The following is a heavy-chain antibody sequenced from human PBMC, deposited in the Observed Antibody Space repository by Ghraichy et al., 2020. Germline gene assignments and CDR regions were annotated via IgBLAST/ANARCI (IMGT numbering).Heavy chain of an antibody. D-gene: IGHD3-10*01. Sequence: SVKVSCKASGGSFSSYDVIWVRQAPGQGLEWMGGIIPILGTANYGQKFQGRVTITADESTSTAYMELSSLISEDTAVYYCATQTLVGLTYGSGSYNYQYGMDVWGQGTTVTVSS. V-gene: IGHV1-69*13. CDR2: IIPILGTA. J-gene: IGHJ6*02. CDR3: ATQTLVGLTYGSGSYNYQYGMDV. CDR1: GGSFSSYD.